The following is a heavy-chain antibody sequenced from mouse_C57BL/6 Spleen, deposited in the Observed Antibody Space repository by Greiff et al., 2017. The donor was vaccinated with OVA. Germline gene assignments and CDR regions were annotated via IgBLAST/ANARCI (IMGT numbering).Heavy chain of an antibody. CDR1: GFNIKDYY. CDR2: IDPEDGET. D-gene: IGHD1-1*01. Sequence: EVKLMESGAELVKPGASVKLSCTASGFNIKDYYMHWVKQRTEQGLEWIGRIDPEDGETKYAPKFQGQATITADTSSNTAYLQLSSLTSEDTAVYYWATLSTTVALDDWGQGTTLTVAS. J-gene: IGHJ2*01. CDR3: ATLSTTVALDD. V-gene: IGHV14-2*01.